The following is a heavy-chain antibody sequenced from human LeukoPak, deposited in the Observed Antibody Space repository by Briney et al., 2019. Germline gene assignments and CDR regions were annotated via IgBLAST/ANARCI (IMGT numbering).Heavy chain of an antibody. Sequence: ASVKVSCKASGGTFSSYAISWVRQAPGQGLEWMGGIIPIFGTANYAQKFQGRVTITADESTSTAYTELSSLRSEDTAVYYCARLGEEDAFDIWGQGTMVTVSS. CDR2: IIPIFGTA. J-gene: IGHJ3*02. CDR1: GGTFSSYA. CDR3: ARLGEEDAFDI. D-gene: IGHD3-16*01. V-gene: IGHV1-69*13.